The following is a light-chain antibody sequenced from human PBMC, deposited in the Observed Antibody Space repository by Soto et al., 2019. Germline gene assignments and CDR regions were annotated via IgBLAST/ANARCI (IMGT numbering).Light chain of an antibody. Sequence: EIILTQSPGTLSLSPGERATLSCRASQNINSRYLAWYHQKPGQAPRLLMYDVSTRATGIPDRFSGSGSGTDFTLTISRLEPEDFAVYYCQQYNSWPLTFGGGTKVEIK. CDR3: QQYNSWPLT. CDR1: QNINSRY. J-gene: IGKJ4*01. V-gene: IGKV3-20*01. CDR2: DVS.